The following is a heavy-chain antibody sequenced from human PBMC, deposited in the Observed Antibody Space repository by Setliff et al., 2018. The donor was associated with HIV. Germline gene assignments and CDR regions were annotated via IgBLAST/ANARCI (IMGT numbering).Heavy chain of an antibody. CDR3: ARXXXXSSXSYMDV. Sequence: PSETLSLTCTVSGDSIGSGGYYWSWXRQXXGKGLEWIGYIYHSGITYYNPSLXSRVTISLXTSKXQFSLKLSSVTAADTAVYYCARXXXXSSXSYMDVWGXXXXVT. V-gene: IGHV4-31*03. J-gene: IGHJ6*03. CDR1: GDSIGSGGYY. CDR2: IYHSGIT.